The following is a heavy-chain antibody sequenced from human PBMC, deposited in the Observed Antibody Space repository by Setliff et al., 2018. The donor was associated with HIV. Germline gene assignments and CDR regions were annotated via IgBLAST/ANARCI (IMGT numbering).Heavy chain of an antibody. D-gene: IGHD3-16*01. V-gene: IGHV4-39*01. J-gene: IGHJ3*02. Sequence: SETLSLTCTVSAGSIRSSTYYWAWIRQPPGKGLEWIGTIYYSGSTYYNPSLKSRVTISVDTSKNQISLKLSSVTAADTAVYYCARSYASDWVDAFDIWGQGTMVTVSS. CDR3: ARSYASDWVDAFDI. CDR1: AGSIRSSTYY. CDR2: IYYSGST.